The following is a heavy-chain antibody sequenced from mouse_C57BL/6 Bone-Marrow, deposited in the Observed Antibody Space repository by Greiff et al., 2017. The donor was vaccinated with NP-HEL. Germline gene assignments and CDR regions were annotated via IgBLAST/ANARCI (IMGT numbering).Heavy chain of an antibody. CDR2: INPGSGGT. D-gene: IGHD1-1*01. J-gene: IGHJ1*03. Sequence: VQGVESGAELVRPGTSVKVSCKASGYAFTNYLIEWVKQRPGQGLEWIGVINPGSGGTNYNEKFKGKATLTADKSSSTAYMQLSSLTSEDSAVYFCARAYGSSLWYFDVWGTGTTVTVSS. V-gene: IGHV1-54*01. CDR1: GYAFTNYL. CDR3: ARAYGSSLWYFDV.